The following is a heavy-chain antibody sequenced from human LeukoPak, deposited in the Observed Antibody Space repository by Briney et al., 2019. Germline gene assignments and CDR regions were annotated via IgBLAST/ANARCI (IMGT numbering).Heavy chain of an antibody. CDR1: GGSISSSSYY. D-gene: IGHD2-2*01. J-gene: IGHJ3*02. Sequence: PSETLSLTCTVSGGSISSSSYYWGWIPLPRGKGLEWIGSIYYSGSTYYNPSLKSRVTISVDTSKNQFSLKLSSVTAADTAVYYCARRPKYCSSTSCPRVYAFDIWGQGTMVTVSS. CDR2: IYYSGST. CDR3: ARRPKYCSSTSCPRVYAFDI. V-gene: IGHV4-39*01.